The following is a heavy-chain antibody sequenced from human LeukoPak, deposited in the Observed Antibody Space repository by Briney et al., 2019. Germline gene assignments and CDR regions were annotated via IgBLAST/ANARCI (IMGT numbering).Heavy chain of an antibody. J-gene: IGHJ4*02. CDR2: IKEDGSVK. V-gene: IGHV3-7*01. CDR1: GFTFSNYW. Sequence: GGSLRLSCAASGFTFSNYWMHWVRQAPGKGLEWVANIKEDGSVKHYVDSVKGRFTISRDNAKNSLYLQMNSLRDEDTAVYYCARDTKTIFSYWGQGTLVTVSS. CDR3: ARDTKTIFSY. D-gene: IGHD3-10*02.